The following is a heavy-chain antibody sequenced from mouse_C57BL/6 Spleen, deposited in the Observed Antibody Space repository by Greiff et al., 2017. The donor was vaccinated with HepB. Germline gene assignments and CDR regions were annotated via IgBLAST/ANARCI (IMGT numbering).Heavy chain of an antibody. V-gene: IGHV1-15*01. Sequence: QVQLQQSGAELVRPGASVTLSCKASGYTFTDYEMHWVKQTPVHGLEWIGAIDPETGGTAYNQKFKGKAILTADKSSSTAYMELRSLTSEDSAVYYCTRGSYGYFDVWGTGTTVTVSS. CDR1: GYTFTDYE. D-gene: IGHD1-1*01. J-gene: IGHJ1*03. CDR2: IDPETGGT. CDR3: TRGSYGYFDV.